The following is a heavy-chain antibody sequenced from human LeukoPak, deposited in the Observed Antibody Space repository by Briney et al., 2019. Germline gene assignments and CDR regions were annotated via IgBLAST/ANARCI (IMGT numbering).Heavy chain of an antibody. CDR3: AKPLYSGSYHIYYYYYMDV. J-gene: IGHJ6*03. CDR2: ISGSGDTT. V-gene: IGHV3-23*01. D-gene: IGHD1-26*01. Sequence: PGGSLRLSWAASGFTFSTYAMSWVRQAPGKGLEWVSTISGSGDTTYYADSVKGRFTISRGNSKNTLYLQMNSLRAEDTAVYYCAKPLYSGSYHIYYYYYMDVWGKGTTVTVSS. CDR1: GFTFSTYA.